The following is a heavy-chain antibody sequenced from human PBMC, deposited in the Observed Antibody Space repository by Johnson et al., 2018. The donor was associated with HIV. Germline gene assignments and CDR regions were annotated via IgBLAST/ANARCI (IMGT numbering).Heavy chain of an antibody. V-gene: IGHV3-33*06. Sequence: QVQLVESGGGVVQPGRSLRLSCAASGFNFSSYGMHWVRQAPGKGLEWVAVIWYDGSNKYYADSVKGRFTISRVNSKNMLYLQMNSLRVEDTAVYYCAKEGSRGTVTQAPDAFDIWGQGTVVTVSS. CDR1: GFNFSSYG. CDR3: AKEGSRGTVTQAPDAFDI. D-gene: IGHD4-17*01. J-gene: IGHJ3*02. CDR2: IWYDGSNK.